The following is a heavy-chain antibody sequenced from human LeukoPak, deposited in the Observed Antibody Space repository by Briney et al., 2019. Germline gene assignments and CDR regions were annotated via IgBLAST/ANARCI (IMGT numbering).Heavy chain of an antibody. CDR1: GFTFSSYG. V-gene: IGHV3-30*03. CDR3: ARSGYLGPDY. J-gene: IGHJ4*02. CDR2: ISYDGSNK. Sequence: KAGGSLRLSCAASGFTFSSYGMHWVRQAPGKGLEWVAVISYDGSNKYYADSVKGRFTISRDNSKDTLYLQMNSLRGDDTAVYYCARSGYLGPDYWGQGTPVTVSS. D-gene: IGHD2-2*01.